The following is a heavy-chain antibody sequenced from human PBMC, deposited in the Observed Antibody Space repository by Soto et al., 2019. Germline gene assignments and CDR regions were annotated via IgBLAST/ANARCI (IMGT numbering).Heavy chain of an antibody. V-gene: IGHV2-5*02. CDR2: IYWDDDK. J-gene: IGHJ5*02. Sequence: QITLKESGPTLVKPTQTLTLTCTFSGFSLSTSGVGVGWIRQPPGKALEWLALIYWDDDKRYSPSLKSRLTNPQDTPQKQVVLTMTNMDPVDTATYYCAHLRLAVAGFRGDNWFDPWGQGTLVTVSS. CDR1: GFSLSTSGVG. CDR3: AHLRLAVAGFRGDNWFDP. D-gene: IGHD6-19*01.